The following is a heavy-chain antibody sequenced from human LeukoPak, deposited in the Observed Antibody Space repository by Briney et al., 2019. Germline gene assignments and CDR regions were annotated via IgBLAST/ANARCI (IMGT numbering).Heavy chain of an antibody. CDR2: IYYSGST. V-gene: IGHV4-59*01. D-gene: IGHD6-13*01. CDR3: ARVVAATSPGEWFDP. Sequence: KPSETLSLTCTVSGGSISTYYWGWIRQPPGKGLEWIGYIYYSGSTNYNPSLKSRVTISVDTSKNQFSLKLSSVTAADTAVYYCARVVAATSPGEWFDPWGQGTLVTVSS. CDR1: GGSISTYY. J-gene: IGHJ5*02.